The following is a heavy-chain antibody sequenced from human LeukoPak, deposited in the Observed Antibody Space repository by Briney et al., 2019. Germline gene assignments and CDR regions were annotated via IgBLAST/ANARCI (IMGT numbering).Heavy chain of an antibody. CDR2: IKQDGSEK. V-gene: IGHV3-7*01. CDR3: ARDDCSSISCYHNWFDP. Sequence: QPGGSLRLSYAASGFTFSSYWMSWVRQAPGKGLEWVANIKQDGSEKYYVDSVKGRFTISRDNAKNSLYLQMNSLRAEDTAVYYCARDDCSSISCYHNWFDPWGQGTLVTVSS. CDR1: GFTFSSYW. D-gene: IGHD2-2*01. J-gene: IGHJ5*02.